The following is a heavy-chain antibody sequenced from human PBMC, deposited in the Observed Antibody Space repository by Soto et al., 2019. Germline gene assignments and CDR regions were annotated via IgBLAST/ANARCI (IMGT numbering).Heavy chain of an antibody. V-gene: IGHV3-23*01. J-gene: IGHJ4*02. CDR2: ISASGSTK. Sequence: EVQVLDSGGGLVQPGGSLRLSCAASGFTFSDYAMNWVRQSPGKGLEWVSAISASGSTKYYTDSVKGRFTISSDNSKNTLYLQMDSLGAEDTAVYYCAKGTRYCVNGVGVVLDYWGPGTLVTVSS. D-gene: IGHD2-8*01. CDR1: GFTFSDYA. CDR3: AKGTRYCVNGVGVVLDY.